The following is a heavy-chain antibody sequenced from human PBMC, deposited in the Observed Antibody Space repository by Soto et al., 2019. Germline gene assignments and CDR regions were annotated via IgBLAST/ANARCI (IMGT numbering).Heavy chain of an antibody. V-gene: IGHV4-38-2*01. CDR2: IYHSGTT. D-gene: IGHD1-1*01. Sequence: SETLSLTCAVSGDSITSIYHWAWIRQPPGRGLEWVASIYHSGTTYYNPSLKSRVTISVDASKNQFSLNLRSVTAADTGVYYCASHPLNWSDADSWGQGVLVTVSS. J-gene: IGHJ4*02. CDR1: GDSITSIYH. CDR3: ASHPLNWSDADS.